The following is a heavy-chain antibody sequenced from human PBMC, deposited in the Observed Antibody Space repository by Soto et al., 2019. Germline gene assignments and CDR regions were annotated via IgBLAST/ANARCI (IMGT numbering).Heavy chain of an antibody. D-gene: IGHD3-9*01. CDR2: ISYDGSNK. CDR3: AKDRGHYDILTGYYTTAYYFDY. J-gene: IGHJ4*02. Sequence: ESGGGVVQPGRSLRLSCAASGFTFSSYGMHWVRQAPGKGLEWVAVISYDGSNKYYADSVKGRFTISRDNSKNTLYLQMNSLRAEDTAVYYCAKDRGHYDILTGYYTTAYYFDYWGQGTLVTVSS. CDR1: GFTFSSYG. V-gene: IGHV3-30*18.